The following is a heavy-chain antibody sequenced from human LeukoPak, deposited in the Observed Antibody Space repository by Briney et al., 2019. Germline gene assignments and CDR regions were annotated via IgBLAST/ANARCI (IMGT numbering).Heavy chain of an antibody. D-gene: IGHD1-1*01. Sequence: GESLKISCKGSGYTFTSSWLGWVRQMPGKGLEWMGIIYPGDSDTRYSPSFQGQVTISADKSISTAYLQWSSLTASDTAMYYCAWGNPNDQFDQWGQGTLVTVSS. CDR2: IYPGDSDT. CDR1: GYTFTSSW. CDR3: AWGNPNDQFDQ. V-gene: IGHV5-51*01. J-gene: IGHJ4*02.